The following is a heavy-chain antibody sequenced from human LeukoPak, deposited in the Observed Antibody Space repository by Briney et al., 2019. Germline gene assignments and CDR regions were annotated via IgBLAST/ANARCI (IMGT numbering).Heavy chain of an antibody. CDR2: IYYSGST. Sequence: SETLSLTCTVSGGSISSYYWNWIRQPPGKGLEWIGYIYYSGSTNYNPSLKSRVTISVDTSKHQFSLNLSSVTAADMAVYYCARGVPYYYDSSGYPFHYWGQGTLVTVSS. D-gene: IGHD3-22*01. CDR3: ARGVPYYYDSSGYPFHY. CDR1: GGSISSYY. V-gene: IGHV4-59*01. J-gene: IGHJ4*02.